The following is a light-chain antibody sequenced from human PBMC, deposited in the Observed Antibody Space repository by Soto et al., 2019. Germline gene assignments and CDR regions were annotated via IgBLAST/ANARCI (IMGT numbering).Light chain of an antibody. CDR2: DAS. CDR1: QSVTSN. CDR3: QQSYSIPYT. V-gene: IGKV3-11*01. Sequence: EIVLTQSPVTLCLSPGERATLSCRASQSVTSNLAWYQQKPGQAPRLLIYDASNRATGIPVRFSGSGSGTDFTLTISSLQPEDVATYVCQQSYSIPYTFGQGTKLEIK. J-gene: IGKJ2*01.